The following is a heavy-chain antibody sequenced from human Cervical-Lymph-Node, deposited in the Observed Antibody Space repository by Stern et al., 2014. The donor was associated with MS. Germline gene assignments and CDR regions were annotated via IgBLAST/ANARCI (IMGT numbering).Heavy chain of an antibody. V-gene: IGHV3-21*01. D-gene: IGHD3-16*02. CDR3: ARGEKSYIEALGY. CDR2: IGSPTDYT. J-gene: IGHJ4*02. Sequence: VQLVQSGGGLVKPGGSLRLSCAASGFTFSAYTLHWVRQAPGKGLEWVWCIGSPTDYTYYADSVNGRFTISRDNAKNSLFLQMNSLRAEDTAVYYCARGEKSYIEALGYWGQGTLVTVSS. CDR1: GFTFSAYT.